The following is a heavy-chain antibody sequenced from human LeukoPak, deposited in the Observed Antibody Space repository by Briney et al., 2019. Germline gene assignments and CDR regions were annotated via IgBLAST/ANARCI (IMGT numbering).Heavy chain of an antibody. CDR2: IRQDGSEK. CDR3: ARDRNGGGDYLNAFDI. V-gene: IGHV3-7*01. J-gene: IGHJ3*02. D-gene: IGHD2-21*02. Sequence: PGGSLRLSCAASGFTFSSYWMRWVRQAPGKGLEWVANIRQDGSEKYYVDSVKGRFTISRDNAKNSLYLQMNSLRAEDTAVYYCARDRNGGGDYLNAFDIWGQGTMVTVSS. CDR1: GFTFSSYW.